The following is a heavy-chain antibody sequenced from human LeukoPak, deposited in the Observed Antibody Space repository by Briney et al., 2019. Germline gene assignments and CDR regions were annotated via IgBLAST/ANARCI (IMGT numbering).Heavy chain of an antibody. V-gene: IGHV3-23*01. Sequence: GGSLRLSCAVSGITLGNYGMSWVRQAPGKGLEWVSGISGSGDNTYYADSVKGRFTISRDNSKNTLHLQMNSLRAEDTAVYYCAKGSGYDTDFDYWGQGTLVTVSS. J-gene: IGHJ4*02. D-gene: IGHD3-9*01. CDR2: ISGSGDNT. CDR1: GITLGNYG. CDR3: AKGSGYDTDFDY.